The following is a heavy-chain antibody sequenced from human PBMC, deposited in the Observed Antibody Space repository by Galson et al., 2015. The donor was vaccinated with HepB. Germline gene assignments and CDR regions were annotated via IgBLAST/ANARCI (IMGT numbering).Heavy chain of an antibody. CDR2: ISGSGGST. Sequence: SLRLSCAASGFTFSSYAMRWVRQAPGKGLEWVSAISGSGGSTYYADSVKGRFTISRDNSKNTLYLQMNSLRAEDTAVYYCAKGDCSSTSCYGYFQHWGQGTLVTVSS. CDR3: AKGDCSSTSCYGYFQH. J-gene: IGHJ1*01. D-gene: IGHD2-2*01. CDR1: GFTFSSYA. V-gene: IGHV3-23*01.